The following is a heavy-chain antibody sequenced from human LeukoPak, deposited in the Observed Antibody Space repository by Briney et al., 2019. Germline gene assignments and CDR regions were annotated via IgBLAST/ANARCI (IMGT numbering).Heavy chain of an antibody. D-gene: IGHD3-10*01. Sequence: PGGSPRLSCVVSGFTFSSFEMNWVRQAPGRGLEWVSYISSSGSTLYYADSVKGRFSISRDNAKNSLYLQMNSLRAEDTAVYYCVRGLDYNVAWVYWGQGTLVTVSS. CDR2: ISSSGSTL. CDR1: GFTFSSFE. V-gene: IGHV3-48*03. J-gene: IGHJ4*02. CDR3: VRGLDYNVAWVY.